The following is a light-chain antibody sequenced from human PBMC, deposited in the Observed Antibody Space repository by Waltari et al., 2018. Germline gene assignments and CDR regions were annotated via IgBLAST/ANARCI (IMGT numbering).Light chain of an antibody. Sequence: QSVLTQPPSASGTPGQRVTISCSGSSSNIGSTYVYWYRHLPGTAPKLLIYRNNQRPSGVPDRFSGSKSGTSASLAISGLRSEDEADYYCAAWDDSLSGWVFGGGTKLTVL. CDR3: AAWDDSLSGWV. V-gene: IGLV1-47*01. CDR1: SSNIGSTY. CDR2: RNN. J-gene: IGLJ3*02.